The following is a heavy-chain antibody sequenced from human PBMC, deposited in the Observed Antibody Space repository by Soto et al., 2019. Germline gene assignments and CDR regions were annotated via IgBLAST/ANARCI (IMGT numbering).Heavy chain of an antibody. D-gene: IGHD4-17*01. CDR1: GFTVSSNY. Sequence: EVQLVESGGGLVQPGGSLRLSCAASGFTVSSNYMSWVRQAPGKGLEWVSVIYSGGSTYYADSVKGRFTISRDNSKNTLYLQMNSLRAEDTAVYYCARNTVTTYYWYFDLWGRGTLVTVSS. CDR3: ARNTVTTYYWYFDL. J-gene: IGHJ2*01. CDR2: IYSGGST. V-gene: IGHV3-66*01.